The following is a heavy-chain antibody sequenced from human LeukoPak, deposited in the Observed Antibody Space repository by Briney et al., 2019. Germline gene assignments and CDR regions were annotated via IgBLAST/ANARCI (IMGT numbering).Heavy chain of an antibody. J-gene: IGHJ4*02. CDR2: IFPSGGEI. CDR3: ATYRQVLLPFES. CDR1: GLIFSSNE. V-gene: IGHV3-23*01. Sequence: GGSLRLSCAASGLIFSSNEMNWVRQPPGKGLEWVPSIFPSGGEIHYADSVRGRFTISRDNSKSTLSLQMNSLRAEDTAIYYCATYRQVLLPFESWGQGTLVTVSS. D-gene: IGHD2-8*02.